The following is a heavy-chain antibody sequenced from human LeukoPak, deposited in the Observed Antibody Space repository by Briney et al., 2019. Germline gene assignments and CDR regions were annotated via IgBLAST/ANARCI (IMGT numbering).Heavy chain of an antibody. D-gene: IGHD3-16*01. CDR2: ISGSGAST. Sequence: GGSLRLSCLTSGFTFSTNAMSWVRQAPGKGLEWISGISGSGASTYYADSVKGRFTISRDNSRNTLDLQMISLRADDTAVYYCVRELGPFTGFDNWGQGTLVTVSS. CDR1: GFTFSTNA. J-gene: IGHJ4*02. CDR3: VRELGPFTGFDN. V-gene: IGHV3-23*01.